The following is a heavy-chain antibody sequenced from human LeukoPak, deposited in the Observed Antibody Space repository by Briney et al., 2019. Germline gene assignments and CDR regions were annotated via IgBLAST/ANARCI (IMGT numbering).Heavy chain of an antibody. D-gene: IGHD2-21*02. CDR1: GFTFSSYA. CDR3: AKTPDIVVVTAITGSFDY. V-gene: IGHV3-23*01. Sequence: GSLRLSCAASGFTFSSYAMSWVRQAPGKGLEWVSAISGSGGSTYYADSVKGRFTISRDNSKNTLYLQMNSLRAEDTAVYYWAKTPDIVVVTAITGSFDYWGQGTLVTVSS. CDR2: ISGSGGST. J-gene: IGHJ4*02.